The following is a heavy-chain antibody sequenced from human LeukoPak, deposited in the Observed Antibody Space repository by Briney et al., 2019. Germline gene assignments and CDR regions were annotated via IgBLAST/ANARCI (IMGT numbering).Heavy chain of an antibody. CDR2: ISYDGSNK. Sequence: GGSLRLSCAASGFTFSSYGMHWVRQAPGKGLEGVAVISYDGSNKYYADSVKGRFTISRDNSKNTLYLQMNSLRAEDTAVYYCAKDDYYYDSSGIAADYWGQGTLVTVSS. CDR1: GFTFSSYG. V-gene: IGHV3-30*18. J-gene: IGHJ4*02. D-gene: IGHD3-22*01. CDR3: AKDDYYYDSSGIAADY.